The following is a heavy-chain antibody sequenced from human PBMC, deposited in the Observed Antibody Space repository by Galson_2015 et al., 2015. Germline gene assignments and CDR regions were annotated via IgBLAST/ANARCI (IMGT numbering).Heavy chain of an antibody. CDR1: GFTFSNYW. J-gene: IGHJ4*02. V-gene: IGHV3-74*01. D-gene: IGHD5-18*01. CDR3: ARESAYGYGEFDY. Sequence: SLRLSCAASGFTFSNYWMHWVRQAPGKGLVWVSRIKTGGSSTSYADSVKGRFTISRDNAKNTLYLQMNSLRAEDTAVYYCARESAYGYGEFDYWGQGTLVTVSS. CDR2: IKTGGSST.